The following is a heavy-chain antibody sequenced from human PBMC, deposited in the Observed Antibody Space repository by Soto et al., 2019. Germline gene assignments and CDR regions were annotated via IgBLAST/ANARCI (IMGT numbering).Heavy chain of an antibody. CDR2: IYYSGST. CDR1: GGSISSSSYY. CDR3: ARHGPYYYDSSGNFDY. V-gene: IGHV4-39*01. J-gene: IGHJ4*02. D-gene: IGHD3-22*01. Sequence: SETLSLTCTVSGGSISSSSYYWGWIRQPPGKGLEWIGSIYYSGSTYYNPSLKSRVTISVDTSKNQFSLKLSSVTAADTAVYYCARHGPYYYDSSGNFDYWGQGTLVTSPQ.